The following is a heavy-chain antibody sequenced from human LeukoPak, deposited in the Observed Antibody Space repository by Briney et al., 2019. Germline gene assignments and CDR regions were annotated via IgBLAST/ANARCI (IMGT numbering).Heavy chain of an antibody. CDR1: GFTFSSYG. J-gene: IGHJ4*02. V-gene: IGHV3-30*03. D-gene: IGHD4-17*01. CDR3: ASTVSFDY. Sequence: GSLRLSCAASGFTFSSYGMHWVRQAPGKGLEWVAVISYDGSNKYYADSVKGRFTISRDNSKNTLYLQMNSLRAEDTAVYYCASTVSFDYWGQGTLVTVSS. CDR2: ISYDGSNK.